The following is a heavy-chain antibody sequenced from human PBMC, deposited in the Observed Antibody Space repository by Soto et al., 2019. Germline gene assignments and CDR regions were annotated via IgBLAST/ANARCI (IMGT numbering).Heavy chain of an antibody. CDR2: ISSNGGST. D-gene: IGHD6-13*01. CDR3: GRDVLGPISSAGTGYNWFDP. Sequence: EVQLVESGGGLVQPGGSLRLSCAASGFTFSSYAMHWVRQAPGKGLEYVSAISSNGGSTYYAKSVKGRFTISRDNSKNTLYRQMGSLTGEDMAVYYCGRDVLGPISSAGTGYNWFDPWGQGTLVTVSS. CDR1: GFTFSSYA. V-gene: IGHV3-64*01. J-gene: IGHJ5*02.